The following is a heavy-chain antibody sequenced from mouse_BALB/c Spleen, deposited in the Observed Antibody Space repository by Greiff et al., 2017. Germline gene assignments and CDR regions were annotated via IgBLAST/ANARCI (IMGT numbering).Heavy chain of an antibody. CDR2: ISYSGSI. CDR3: AREGGAYAMDY. V-gene: IGHV3-2*02. D-gene: IGHD3-1*01. Sequence: DVKLQESGPGLVKPSQSLSLTCTVTGYSITSDYAWNWIRQFPGNKLEWMGYISYSGSISYNPSLKSRISITRDTSKNQFFLQLNSVTTEDTATYYCAREGGAYAMDYWGQGTSVTVSS. CDR1: GYSITSDYA. J-gene: IGHJ4*01.